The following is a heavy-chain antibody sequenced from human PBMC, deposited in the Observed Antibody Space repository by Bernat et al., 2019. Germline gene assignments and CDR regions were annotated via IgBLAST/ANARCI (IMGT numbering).Heavy chain of an antibody. CDR2: ISGTGGST. CDR3: AKRYCSSGSCYLDY. Sequence: EVQLLESGGGLVQPGGSLRLSCTASGFTFSSYGMSWVRQAPGKGLEWVSVISGTGGSTFYADSVKGRFTISRDNSENTLYLHMNSLRAEDTAVYYCAKRYCSSGSCYLDYWGQGTLVTVSS. J-gene: IGHJ4*02. CDR1: GFTFSSYG. V-gene: IGHV3-23*01. D-gene: IGHD2-15*01.